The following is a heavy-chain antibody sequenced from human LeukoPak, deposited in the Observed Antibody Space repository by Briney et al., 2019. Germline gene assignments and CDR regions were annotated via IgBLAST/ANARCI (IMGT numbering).Heavy chain of an antibody. J-gene: IGHJ4*02. CDR2: IYPGDSDT. Sequence: GESLQISCKGSGYSFTSYWIGWVRQMPGKGLEWMGIIYPGDSDTRYSPSFQGQVTISADKSISTAYLQWSSLKASDTAMYYCARHRLPRYYDSSGYPDYWGQGTLVTVSS. CDR1: GYSFTSYW. V-gene: IGHV5-51*01. CDR3: ARHRLPRYYDSSGYPDY. D-gene: IGHD3-22*01.